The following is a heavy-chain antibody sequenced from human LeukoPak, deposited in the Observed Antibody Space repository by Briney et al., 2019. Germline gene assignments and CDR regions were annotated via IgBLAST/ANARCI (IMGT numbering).Heavy chain of an antibody. CDR3: TTGIPGAEDAFDI. CDR1: GFTFSNAW. D-gene: IGHD2-21*01. CDR2: IKSKTDGGTT. V-gene: IGHV3-15*01. Sequence: GGSLRLSCAASGFTFSNAWMSWVRQAPGKGWEWGGRIKSKTDGGTTDYAAPVKGRFTISRDDSKNTLYLQMNSLKTEDTAVYYCTTGIPGAEDAFDIWGQGTMVTVSS. J-gene: IGHJ3*02.